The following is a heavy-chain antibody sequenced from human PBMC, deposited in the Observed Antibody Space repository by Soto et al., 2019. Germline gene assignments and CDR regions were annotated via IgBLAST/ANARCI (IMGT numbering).Heavy chain of an antibody. CDR3: ARASITMVRGVIITGYGMDV. D-gene: IGHD3-10*01. CDR2: IYYSGST. V-gene: IGHV4-59*01. CDR1: GGSISSCY. Sequence: PSETLSLTCTVSGGSISSCYWSWIRQPPGKGLEWIGYIYYSGSTNYNPSLKSRVTISVDTSKNQFSLKLSSVTAADTAVYYCARASITMVRGVIITGYGMDVWGQGTTVTVSS. J-gene: IGHJ6*02.